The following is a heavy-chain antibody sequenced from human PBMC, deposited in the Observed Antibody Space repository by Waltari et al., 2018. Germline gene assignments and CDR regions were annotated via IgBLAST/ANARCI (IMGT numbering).Heavy chain of an antibody. D-gene: IGHD4-17*01. CDR1: GLTISSFA. CDR2: TTNSNTYI. J-gene: IGHJ4*02. V-gene: IGHV3-21*03. Sequence: EVQLVESGGGLVKPGGSLRLSCAASGLTISSFAMSWVRQAPGKGLEWVSSTTNSNTYIYYADSVKGRFTVSIDNAKNSLYLQMNSLRADDTAVYFCARALTTPNDYWGQGTLVTVSS. CDR3: ARALTTPNDY.